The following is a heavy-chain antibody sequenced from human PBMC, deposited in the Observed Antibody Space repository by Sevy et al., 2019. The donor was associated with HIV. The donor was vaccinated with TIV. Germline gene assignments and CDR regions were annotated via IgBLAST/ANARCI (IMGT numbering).Heavy chain of an antibody. Sequence: GGSLRLSCAASGFTFSSYWMSWVRQAPGKGLEWVANIKQDGSEKYYVDSVKGRFTISRDNAKNSLYLQMNSLRAEDTDEYYCARELLRYFDWLEDPYGMDVWGQGTTVTVSS. CDR2: IKQDGSEK. J-gene: IGHJ6*02. D-gene: IGHD3-9*01. CDR3: ARELLRYFDWLEDPYGMDV. V-gene: IGHV3-7*01. CDR1: GFTFSSYW.